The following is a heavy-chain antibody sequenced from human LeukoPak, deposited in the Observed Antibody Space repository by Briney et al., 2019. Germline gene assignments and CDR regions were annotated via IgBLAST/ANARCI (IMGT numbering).Heavy chain of an antibody. V-gene: IGHV1-8*01. CDR2: MNPNSGNT. CDR1: GYTFTSYD. Sequence: ASVKVSCKASGYTFTSYDINWVRQATGQGLEWMGWMNPNSGNTGYAQKFQGRVTKTRNTSISTAYMELSSLRSEDTAVYYCARYGVTMVRGVIITNWFDPWGQGTLVTVSS. J-gene: IGHJ5*02. CDR3: ARYGVTMVRGVIITNWFDP. D-gene: IGHD3-10*01.